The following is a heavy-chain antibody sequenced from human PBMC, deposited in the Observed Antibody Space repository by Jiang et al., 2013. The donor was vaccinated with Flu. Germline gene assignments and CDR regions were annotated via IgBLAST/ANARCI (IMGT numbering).Heavy chain of an antibody. CDR2: MNPNSGNT. D-gene: IGHD2-21*02. V-gene: IGHV1-8*01. J-gene: IGHJ6*02. CDR3: ARGVTGSVNEGVYYYGMDV. CDR1: GYTFTSYD. Sequence: SGAEVKKPGASVKVSCKASGYTFTSYDINWVRQATGQGLEWMGWMNPNSGNTGYAQKFQGRVTMTRNTSISTAYMELSSLRSEDTAVYYCARGVTGSVNEGVYYYGMDVWGQGTTVTVSS.